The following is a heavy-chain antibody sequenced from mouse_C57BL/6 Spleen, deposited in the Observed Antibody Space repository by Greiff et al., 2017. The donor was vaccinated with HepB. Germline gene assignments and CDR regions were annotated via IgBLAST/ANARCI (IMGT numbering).Heavy chain of an antibody. V-gene: IGHV1-81*01. CDR3: ARDGVYFDY. CDR2: IYPRSGNT. Sequence: VHLVESGAELARPGASVKLSCKASGYTFTSYGISWVKQRTGQGLEWIGEIYPRSGNTYYNEKFKGKATLTADKSSSTAYMELRSLTSEDSAVYFCARDGVYFDYWGQGTTLTVSS. CDR1: GYTFTSYG. J-gene: IGHJ2*01.